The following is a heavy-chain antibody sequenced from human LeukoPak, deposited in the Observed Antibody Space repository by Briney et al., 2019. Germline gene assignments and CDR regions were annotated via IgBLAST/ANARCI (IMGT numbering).Heavy chain of an antibody. CDR2: ISYSGDT. CDR3: VSVHCSGNFCYGDS. CDR1: GGSLSSRGYY. J-gene: IGHJ4*02. Sequence: SETLPLTCTVSGGSLSSRGYYWGWIRQPPGKGLEWFATISYSGDTYYNPSLKTQVTVSIDTSKNQFSLKLSSVTAADTAVYFCVSVHCSGNFCYGDSWGRGTLVIVSS. V-gene: IGHV4-39*01. D-gene: IGHD2-15*01.